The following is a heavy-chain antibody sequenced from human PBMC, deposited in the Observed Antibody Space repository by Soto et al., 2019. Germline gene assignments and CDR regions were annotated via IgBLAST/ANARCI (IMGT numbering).Heavy chain of an antibody. CDR2: VGGSGADT. D-gene: IGHD2-2*01. V-gene: IGHV3-23*01. CDR3: AKVFDGYYAIDY. CDR1: GFTFTDFA. J-gene: IGHJ4*02. Sequence: EVHLLESGGGLVQPGRSLRLSCAASGFTFTDFAMGWVRQAPGKGLEWVSSVGGSGADTFYAESLRGRFTISRDNSKDTLDLQMKSLRVEDTAVYFCAKVFDGYYAIDYWGPGTLVTVSS.